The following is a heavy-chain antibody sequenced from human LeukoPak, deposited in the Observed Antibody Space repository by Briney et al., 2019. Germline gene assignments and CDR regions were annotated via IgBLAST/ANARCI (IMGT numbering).Heavy chain of an antibody. Sequence: SVKVSCKASGGTFSSYAISWVRQAPGQGLEWMGRIIPIFGTANYAQKFQGGVTITTDESTSTAYMELSSLRSEDTAVYYCARMASSYSSSSYWGQGTLVTVSS. CDR1: GGTFSSYA. J-gene: IGHJ4*02. CDR2: IIPIFGTA. CDR3: ARMASSYSSSSY. D-gene: IGHD6-13*01. V-gene: IGHV1-69*05.